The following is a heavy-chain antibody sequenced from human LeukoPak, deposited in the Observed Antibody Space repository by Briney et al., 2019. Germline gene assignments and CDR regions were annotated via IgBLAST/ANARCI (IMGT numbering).Heavy chain of an antibody. J-gene: IGHJ5*02. Sequence: PSETLSLTCAVYGGSISGYYWSWIRQPPGKGLEWIGEINHSGSTNYNPSLNSRVTISLDTSKNQFSLKVNPVTAADTAVYYCATNRDGYPSWFDPRGQGTLVTVSS. CDR2: INHSGST. D-gene: IGHD2-15*01. CDR3: ATNRDGYPSWFDP. V-gene: IGHV4-34*01. CDR1: GGSISGYY.